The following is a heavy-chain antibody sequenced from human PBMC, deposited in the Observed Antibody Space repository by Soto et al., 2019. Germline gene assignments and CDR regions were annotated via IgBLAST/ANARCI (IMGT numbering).Heavy chain of an antibody. Sequence: SETLSLTCSVSSDSMNSGGYYWSWIRQHPGKGLEWIGYIYSNGDTYYNPSLKSRVTISVDTSKNQFSLNLTSVTAADTAVYYCARRGGSSSGYYYYAMDVWGQGATVTVSS. CDR1: SDSMNSGGYY. V-gene: IGHV4-31*03. D-gene: IGHD6-6*01. CDR3: ARRGGSSSGYYYYAMDV. CDR2: IYSNGDT. J-gene: IGHJ6*02.